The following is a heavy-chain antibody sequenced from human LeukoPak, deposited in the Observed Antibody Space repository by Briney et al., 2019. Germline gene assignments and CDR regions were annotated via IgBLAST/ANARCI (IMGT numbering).Heavy chain of an antibody. V-gene: IGHV3-23*01. CDR1: GFTFSSYA. J-gene: IGHJ4*02. CDR2: ISGSGGST. CDR3: AKGPEIFGVVRGPFDY. D-gene: IGHD3-3*01. Sequence: GGSLRLSCAASGFTFSSYAMSWVRQAPGKGLEWVSAISGSGGSTYYADSVKGRFTISRDNAKNTLYLQMNSLRAEDTAVYYCAKGPEIFGVVRGPFDYWGQGTLVTVSS.